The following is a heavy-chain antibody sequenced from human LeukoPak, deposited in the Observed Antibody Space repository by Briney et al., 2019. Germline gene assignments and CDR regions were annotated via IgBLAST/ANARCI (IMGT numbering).Heavy chain of an antibody. CDR3: ARVRRRYTEYFQH. D-gene: IGHD1-1*01. CDR2: INHSGST. Sequence: PSETLSLTCAVYGGSFSGYYWSWIRQPPGKGLEWFGEINHSGSTNYNPSLKSRVTISVDTSKNQFSLKLSSVTAADTAVYYCARVRRRYTEYFQHWGQGTLVTVSS. CDR1: GGSFSGYY. V-gene: IGHV4-34*01. J-gene: IGHJ1*01.